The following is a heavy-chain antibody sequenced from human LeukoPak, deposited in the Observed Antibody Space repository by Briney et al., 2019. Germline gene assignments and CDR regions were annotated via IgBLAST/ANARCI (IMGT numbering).Heavy chain of an antibody. D-gene: IGHD1-26*01. CDR3: ARGIVGATTASYYYMDV. CDR1: GYSISSGYY. CDR2: IYHSGST. V-gene: IGHV4-38-2*02. Sequence: SETLSLTCTASGYSISSGYYWGWIRQPPGKGLEWIGSIYHSGSTYYNPSLKSRVTISVDTSKNQFSLKLSSVTAADTAVYYCARGIVGATTASYYYMDVWGKGTTATISS. J-gene: IGHJ6*03.